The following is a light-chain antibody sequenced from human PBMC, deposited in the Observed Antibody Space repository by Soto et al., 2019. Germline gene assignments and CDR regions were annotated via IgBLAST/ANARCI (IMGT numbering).Light chain of an antibody. CDR2: GAS. Sequence: EKVMTQSPATLSVSPGERVTLSCRASQSVVTNLAWYQQKPGQAPRLLISGASTRATGIPDRFIGSGSGTEFTLTITSLQSEDFAVYYCQRYNDLPLTFGQGTKVEIK. V-gene: IGKV3-15*01. J-gene: IGKJ1*01. CDR3: QRYNDLPLT. CDR1: QSVVTN.